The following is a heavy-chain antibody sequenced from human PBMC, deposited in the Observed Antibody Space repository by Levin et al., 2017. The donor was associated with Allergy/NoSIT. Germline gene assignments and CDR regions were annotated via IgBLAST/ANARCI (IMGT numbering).Heavy chain of an antibody. J-gene: IGHJ4*02. Sequence: GESLKISCAASGFTFSSYAMSWVRQAPGKGLEWVSSITGSGDKTYYADSVKGRFTISRDNSRNTVYLQMNSLRVEDTAIYYCAKDFQYETIYSRWDSWGQGISVTVSS. CDR2: ITGSGDKT. CDR3: AKDFQYETIYSRWDS. CDR1: GFTFSSYA. V-gene: IGHV3-23*01. D-gene: IGHD6-13*01.